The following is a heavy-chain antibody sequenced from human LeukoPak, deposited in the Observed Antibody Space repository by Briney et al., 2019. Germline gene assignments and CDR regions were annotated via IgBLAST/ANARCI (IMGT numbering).Heavy chain of an antibody. CDR1: GYTFTNYA. D-gene: IGHD1-26*01. CDR3: ARLYYGGSYFFDY. Sequence: ASVKVSCKASGYTFTNYAMHWVRQAPGQGLEWMGWMNAGNGNKKYAQEFQGRVSITRDTSASTAYMELSSLRSEDTAVYYCARLYYGGSYFFDYWAREPWSPSPQ. J-gene: IGHJ4*02. CDR2: MNAGNGNK. V-gene: IGHV1-3*01.